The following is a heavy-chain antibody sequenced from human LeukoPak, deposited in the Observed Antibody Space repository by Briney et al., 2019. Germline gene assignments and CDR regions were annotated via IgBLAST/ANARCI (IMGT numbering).Heavy chain of an antibody. J-gene: IGHJ4*02. D-gene: IGHD3-10*01. CDR2: IHYSEST. Sequence: SETLSLTCTVSGGSISSSSYYWGWIRQPPGKGLEWIGSIHYSESTYYNPTLKSRVTISVDTSKNQFSLKLSSVTAADTAVYYCARCHYYYGSGGYRGYFDYWGQGTLATVSS. V-gene: IGHV4-39*01. CDR1: GGSISSSSYY. CDR3: ARCHYYYGSGGYRGYFDY.